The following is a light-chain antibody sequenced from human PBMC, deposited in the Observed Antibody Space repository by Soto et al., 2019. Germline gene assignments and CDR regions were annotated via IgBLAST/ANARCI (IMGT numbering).Light chain of an antibody. CDR3: QQYDNSRLT. J-gene: IGKJ4*01. CDR2: GAS. Sequence: IVVTQSPATLSLSPGERAILSCRASQSVSINLAWFQQRLGQAPRLLIYGASTRATGIPARFSGSGSGTEFTLTINSLQSEDFAVYYCQQYDNSRLTFGGGTKVEIK. V-gene: IGKV3-15*01. CDR1: QSVSIN.